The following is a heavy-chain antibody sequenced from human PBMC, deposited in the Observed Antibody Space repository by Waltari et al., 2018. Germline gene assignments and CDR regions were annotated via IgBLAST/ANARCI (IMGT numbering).Heavy chain of an antibody. V-gene: IGHV1-2*02. D-gene: IGHD1-26*01. Sequence: QVQLLQSETEVTKPRTSLTVSSKAAGYAFTASYRHWVRQTPGQGLEWMGWMSPKSGATNYAQKFQGSVTMTRDTSISTAYMELTGLTFDDTAVYYCARGGGRWVFYDYWGQGTLVTVSS. J-gene: IGHJ4*02. CDR2: MSPKSGAT. CDR1: GYAFTASY. CDR3: ARGGGRWVFYDY.